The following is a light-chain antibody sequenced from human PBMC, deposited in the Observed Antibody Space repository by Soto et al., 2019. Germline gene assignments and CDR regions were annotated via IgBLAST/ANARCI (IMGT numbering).Light chain of an antibody. CDR3: ASYTTNNTWV. CDR2: DVT. V-gene: IGLV2-14*03. Sequence: QAVVTQPASVSGSPGQAITISCTATSSDVDNSNYVSWYQHHPGKAPKLIIYDVTNRPSGVSDRFSASKSGNTASLTISGLQAEDEADYYCASYTTNNTWVFGGGTKLTVL. CDR1: SSDVDNSNY. J-gene: IGLJ3*02.